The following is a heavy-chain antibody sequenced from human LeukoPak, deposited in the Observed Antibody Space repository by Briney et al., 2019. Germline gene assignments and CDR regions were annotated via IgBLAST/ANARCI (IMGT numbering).Heavy chain of an antibody. Sequence: SETLSLTCTVSGGSISSYYWSWIRQPPGKGLEWIGNIYYTGSTYYNPSLKSRVTISVDTSKNQFYLKLSSLTAADTAVYYCARRGYYDGYFHHWGQGTLVTVSS. V-gene: IGHV4-59*04. CDR3: ARRGYYDGYFHH. J-gene: IGHJ1*01. CDR1: GGSISSYY. D-gene: IGHD3-22*01. CDR2: IYYTGST.